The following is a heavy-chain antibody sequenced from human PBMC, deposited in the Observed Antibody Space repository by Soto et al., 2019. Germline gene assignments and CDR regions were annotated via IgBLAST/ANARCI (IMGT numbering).Heavy chain of an antibody. D-gene: IGHD6-13*01. CDR3: ARDPGSSWYYFDS. V-gene: IGHV3-30*07. Sequence: DSVKGRFTISRDNSKNTLYLQMNSLRADDTAVYYCARDPGSSWYYFDSWGQGTLVNVSS. J-gene: IGHJ4*02.